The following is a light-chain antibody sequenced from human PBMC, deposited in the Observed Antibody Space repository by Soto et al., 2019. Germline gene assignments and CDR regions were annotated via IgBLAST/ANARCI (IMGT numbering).Light chain of an antibody. CDR3: GSYTISSTLMI. CDR2: DVT. CDR1: PSDIGAYNY. V-gene: IGLV2-14*03. Sequence: QSVLTQPASVSGSPGQSITISCSGTPSDIGAYNYVSWYQHLPGKAPKVIIYDVTNRPSGVSSRFSGSKSGNTASLTISGLQAEDEANYYCGSYTISSTLMIFGGGTKVTVL. J-gene: IGLJ2*01.